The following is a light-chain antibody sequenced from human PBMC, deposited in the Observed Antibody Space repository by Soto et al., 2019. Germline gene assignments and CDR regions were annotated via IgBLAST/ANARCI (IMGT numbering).Light chain of an antibody. J-gene: IGKJ1*01. Sequence: EIVVTQSPGTLSLSPGESATLSCRASQSVTSGYLAWYQQKPGRAPRLLIYDASSRASDTPDRFSGTGSGTDFTLTISRLEPDDFAVYYCQQYDTSPWAFGQGTKVDIK. CDR2: DAS. V-gene: IGKV3-20*01. CDR3: QQYDTSPWA. CDR1: QSVTSGY.